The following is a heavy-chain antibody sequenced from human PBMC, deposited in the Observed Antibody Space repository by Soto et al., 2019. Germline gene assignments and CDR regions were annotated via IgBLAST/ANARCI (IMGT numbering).Heavy chain of an antibody. CDR1: GYTFTSYY. J-gene: IGHJ3*02. D-gene: IGHD6-19*01. Sequence: ASVKVSCKASGYTFTSYYIHLVRQAPGQGLEWMGVINPSGGGTNFAQKFQGRLTMTSDTSTSTVYMELSSLRSEDTAVYYCSRAGDSSGWSDAFDIWGQGTMVT. CDR3: SRAGDSSGWSDAFDI. V-gene: IGHV1-46*03. CDR2: INPSGGGT.